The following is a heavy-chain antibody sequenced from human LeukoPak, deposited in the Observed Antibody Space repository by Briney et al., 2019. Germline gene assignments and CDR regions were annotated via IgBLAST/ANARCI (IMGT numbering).Heavy chain of an antibody. CDR3: ARDNSVGDTAWWFDP. J-gene: IGHJ5*02. V-gene: IGHV1-46*01. Sequence: ASVKVSCKASGYTFTSYYMHWVRQAPGQGLEWMGLINPSGSSTSYAQKFQGRLSLTRDMSTSADYMELSSLRSEDTAVYYCARDNSVGDTAWWFDPWGQGTLVTVSS. CDR1: GYTFTSYY. D-gene: IGHD1-26*01. CDR2: INPSGSST.